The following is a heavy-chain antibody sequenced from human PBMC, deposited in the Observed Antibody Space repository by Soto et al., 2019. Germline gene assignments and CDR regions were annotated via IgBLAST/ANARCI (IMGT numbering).Heavy chain of an antibody. CDR2: IYYSGST. D-gene: IGHD6-13*01. CDR3: ARVSIAAAGWDYYYGMDV. V-gene: IGHV4-39*07. J-gene: IGHJ6*02. CDR1: GGSISSSSYY. Sequence: SATLSLTCTGSGGSISSSSYYWGFIRQPPGKGLEWIGSIYYSGSTYYNPSLKSRVTISVDTSKNQFSLKLSSVTAADTAVYYCARVSIAAAGWDYYYGMDVWGQGTTVTVSS.